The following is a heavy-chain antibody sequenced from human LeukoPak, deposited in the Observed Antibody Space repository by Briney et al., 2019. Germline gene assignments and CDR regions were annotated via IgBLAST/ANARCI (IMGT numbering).Heavy chain of an antibody. CDR1: GYSFTDYW. CDR3: ARHREPRGYPDDAFDI. J-gene: IGHJ3*02. V-gene: IGHV5-51*01. D-gene: IGHD3-16*02. Sequence: GESLKISCSGSGYSFTDYWIGWVRQMPGKGLEWMGIIYPGDSDPRYSPSFQGQVTISADKSIITAYLQWSSLKASDTAMYYCARHREPRGYPDDAFDIWGQGTLVTVSS. CDR2: IYPGDSDP.